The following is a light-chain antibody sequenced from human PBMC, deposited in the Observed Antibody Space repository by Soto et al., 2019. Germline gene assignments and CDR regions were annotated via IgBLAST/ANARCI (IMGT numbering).Light chain of an antibody. Sequence: IHMTQSPSSLAASLGSRVPIDCRGSKSSYTHLNWYQPKPGKAPNLMIYAASSLQSGVPSRFSGSGSGTDFTLTISSRQPADFATYYCLQDYKSPWTFGQGTKVDIK. CDR1: KSSYTH. CDR3: LQDYKSPWT. CDR2: AAS. V-gene: IGKV1-6*01. J-gene: IGKJ1*01.